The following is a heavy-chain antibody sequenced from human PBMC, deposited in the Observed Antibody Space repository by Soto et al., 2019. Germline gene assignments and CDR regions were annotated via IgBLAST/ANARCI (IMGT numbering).Heavy chain of an antibody. CDR1: GYTFTGYY. D-gene: IGHD6-13*01. J-gene: IGHJ6*02. V-gene: IGHV1-2*02. CDR3: ASSIAATTYYYYGMDV. CDR2: INPNSGGT. Sequence: ASVKVSCKASGYTFTGYYMHWVRQAPGQGLEWMGWINPNSGGTNYAQKFQGRVTMTRDTSISTAYMELSRLRSDDTAVYYCASSIAATTYYYYGMDVWGQGTTVTVSS.